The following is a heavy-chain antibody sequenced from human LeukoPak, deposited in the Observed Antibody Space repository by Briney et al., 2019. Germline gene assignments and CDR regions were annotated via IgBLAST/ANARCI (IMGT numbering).Heavy chain of an antibody. V-gene: IGHV3-9*01. D-gene: IGHD3-9*01. CDR2: ISWNSGSI. CDR3: AKDISNYDILTGYYTAYGMDV. Sequence: PGGSLRLSCAASGFTFDDYAMHWVRQAPGKGLEWVSGISWNSGSIGYADSVKGRFTISRDNAKNSLYLQMNSLRAEDTALYYCAKDISNYDILTGYYTAYGMDVWGQGTTVTVSS. J-gene: IGHJ6*02. CDR1: GFTFDDYA.